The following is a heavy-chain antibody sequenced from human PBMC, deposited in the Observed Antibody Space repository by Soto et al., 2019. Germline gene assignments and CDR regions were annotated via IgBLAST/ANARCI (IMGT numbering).Heavy chain of an antibody. J-gene: IGHJ4*02. CDR3: ARSPDSGDYVDY. CDR2: IYFSGTT. D-gene: IGHD4-17*01. V-gene: IGHV4-61*01. Sequence: QVQLQESGPRLVQPSETLSLTCSVSGGSVSSDSYYWSWIRQPPGAGLEWIGYIYFSGTTNYNPSHERRGTILVVTSNNQFSLKLSSVTAADTAVYYCARSPDSGDYVDYWGQGSLVAVSS. CDR1: GGSVSSDSYY.